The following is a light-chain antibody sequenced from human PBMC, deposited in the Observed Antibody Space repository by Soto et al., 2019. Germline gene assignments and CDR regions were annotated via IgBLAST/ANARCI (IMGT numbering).Light chain of an antibody. CDR1: QSISNW. CDR2: DAS. J-gene: IGKJ1*01. V-gene: IGKV1-5*01. CDR3: QQYNSLWT. Sequence: DIQITQSPSTLSASVGDRVTITCRASQSISNWLAWYQQKPGKAPNLLIYDASSSESGVPSRLSGGGSGTIFTLTISSLQPDDFATYYCQQYNSLWTFGQGTKVDIK.